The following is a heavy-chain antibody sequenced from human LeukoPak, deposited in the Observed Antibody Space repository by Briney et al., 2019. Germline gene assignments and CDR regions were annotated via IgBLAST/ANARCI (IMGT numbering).Heavy chain of an antibody. CDR2: IYASGNT. CDR3: AREFRNAFDI. V-gene: IGHV4-61*02. Sequence: TSQTLSLTCTVSGDSITTNNYYWSWIRQPAGKGLEWIGRIYASGNTNYNPSLKSRVTISVDTSKNQFSLRLSSVTAADTAVYYCAREFRNAFDIWGQGTMVTVSS. CDR1: GDSITTNNYY. J-gene: IGHJ3*02.